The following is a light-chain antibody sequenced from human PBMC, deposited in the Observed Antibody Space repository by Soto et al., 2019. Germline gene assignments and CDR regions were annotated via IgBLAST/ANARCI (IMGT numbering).Light chain of an antibody. CDR1: SYNIGAGYD. CDR3: QSYDSSLSSWV. CDR2: GNS. J-gene: IGLJ3*02. Sequence: QSVLTQPPSMSGAPGQRVTISCTGSSYNIGAGYDVHWYQQLPGTAPKLLIYGNSNRPSGVPDRFSGSKSGTSASLAITGLQAEDEADYYCQSYDSSLSSWVFGGGTKLTVL. V-gene: IGLV1-40*01.